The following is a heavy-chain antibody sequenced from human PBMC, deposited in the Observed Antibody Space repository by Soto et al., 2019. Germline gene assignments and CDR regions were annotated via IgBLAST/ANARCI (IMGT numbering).Heavy chain of an antibody. CDR3: ARYDSSGYYWPYYYYGMDV. D-gene: IGHD3-22*01. J-gene: IGHJ6*02. V-gene: IGHV3-21*01. Sequence: EVQLVESGGGLVKPGGSLRLSCAASRFTFSTYSMNWVRQAPGKGLEWVSSISSSSSYIYYADSVKGRFTISRDNAKNSLYLQMNSLSAEDTAVYYCARYDSSGYYWPYYYYGMDVWGQGTTVTVSS. CDR1: RFTFSTYS. CDR2: ISSSSSYI.